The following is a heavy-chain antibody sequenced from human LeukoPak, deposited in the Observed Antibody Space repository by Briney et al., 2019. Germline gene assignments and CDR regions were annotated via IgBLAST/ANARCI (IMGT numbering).Heavy chain of an antibody. D-gene: IGHD3-16*02. CDR1: GFTFNNYW. V-gene: IGHV3-7*03. Sequence: GGSLRLSCAASGFTFNNYWMSWVRQARGKGLEWVANIKQDGSEIYYVDSVKGRFTISRDNAKNSLYLQMNSLRAEDTAVYYCAGVDGVSGSYRLRYWGQGILVTVSS. CDR3: AGVDGVSGSYRLRY. CDR2: IKQDGSEI. J-gene: IGHJ4*02.